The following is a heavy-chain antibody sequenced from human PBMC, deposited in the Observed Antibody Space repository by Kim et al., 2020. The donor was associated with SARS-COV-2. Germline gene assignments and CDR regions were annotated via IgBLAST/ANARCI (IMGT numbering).Heavy chain of an antibody. Sequence: YDPSLKSRVTISVDTSKNQFSLKLSSVTAADTAVYYCARGRVTTKPEFDYWGQGTLVTVSS. D-gene: IGHD4-17*01. J-gene: IGHJ4*02. CDR3: ARGRVTTKPEFDY. V-gene: IGHV4-34*01.